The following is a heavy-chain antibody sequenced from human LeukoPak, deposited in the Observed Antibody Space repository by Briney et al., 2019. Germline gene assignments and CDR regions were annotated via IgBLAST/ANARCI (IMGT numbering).Heavy chain of an antibody. CDR2: IYSSGST. CDR3: ARHGSTVTTARFDP. CDR1: GGSISSYY. Sequence: PSETLSLTCTVSGGSISSYYWSWIRQPPGEGLEWIGYIYSSGSTNYHPSLKSRLTISVNTSKNQFSLKLGSVTAADTAVYYCARHGSTVTTARFDPWGQGTLVTVSS. D-gene: IGHD4-17*01. V-gene: IGHV4-59*01. J-gene: IGHJ5*02.